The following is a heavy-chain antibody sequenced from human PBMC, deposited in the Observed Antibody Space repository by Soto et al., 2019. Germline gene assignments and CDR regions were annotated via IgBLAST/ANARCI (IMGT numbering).Heavy chain of an antibody. J-gene: IGHJ4*01. Sequence: SVKVSRKASGFTFTSHTVQWVRQARGQRREWIGWIVVGSGNTNYAQKFQARVTITRDRSTSTAYMELSSLRSEDTAVYYCAADTTYYYDSSGYYPFDFDYWG. V-gene: IGHV1-58*01. CDR1: GFTFTSHT. D-gene: IGHD3-22*01. CDR2: IVVGSGNT. CDR3: AADTTYYYDSSGYYPFDFDY.